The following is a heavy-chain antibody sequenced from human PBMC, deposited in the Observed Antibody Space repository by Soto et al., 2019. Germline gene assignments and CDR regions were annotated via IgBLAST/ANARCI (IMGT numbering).Heavy chain of an antibody. J-gene: IGHJ4*02. CDR1: GYDFTTYG. D-gene: IGHD1-1*01. CDR3: ARGRYGDY. CDR2: ISAHNGNT. Sequence: QVHLVQSGAEVKKPGASVKVSCKGSGYDFTTYGITWVRQAPGQGLEWMAGISAHNGNTDYAQKLQGRVTVTRDTSTSTAYMELRSLRSDDTAVYYCARGRYGDYWGQGARVTVSS. V-gene: IGHV1-18*01.